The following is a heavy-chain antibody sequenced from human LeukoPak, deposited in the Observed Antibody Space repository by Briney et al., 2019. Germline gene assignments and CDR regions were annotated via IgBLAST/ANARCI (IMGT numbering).Heavy chain of an antibody. CDR1: GYPISSGYF. V-gene: IGHV4-38-2*02. J-gene: IGHJ4*02. CDR2: IFHSGYT. Sequence: TTSETLSLTCTVSGYPISSGYFWGWIRQPPGKGLEFIASIFHSGYTYYDASLKSRVTISVDTSKNQFSLKLSSVTAADTAVYYCARDPSGYDSSFDYWGQGTLVTVSS. D-gene: IGHD5-12*01. CDR3: ARDPSGYDSSFDY.